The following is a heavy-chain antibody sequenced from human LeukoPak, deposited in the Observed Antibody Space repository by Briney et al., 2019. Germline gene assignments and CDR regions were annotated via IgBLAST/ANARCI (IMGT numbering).Heavy chain of an antibody. CDR2: ISYDGSDK. V-gene: IGHV3-30-3*01. D-gene: IGHD6-19*01. CDR3: ARADGSVAGPPSGH. CDR1: GFTFSSYA. J-gene: IGHJ4*02. Sequence: GGSLILSCAASGFTFSSYAMHWVRQAPGKGLEWVAIISYDGSDKYYADSVKGRLTISRDNSKSTLYLQMISLRTEDTAVYYCARADGSVAGPPSGHWGQGTLVTVSS.